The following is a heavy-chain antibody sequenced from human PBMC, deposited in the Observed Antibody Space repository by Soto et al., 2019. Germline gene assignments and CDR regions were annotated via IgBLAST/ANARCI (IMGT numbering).Heavy chain of an antibody. CDR2: INPNSGGT. CDR1: GYTFTGYY. D-gene: IGHD2-8*01. J-gene: IGHJ3*02. CDR3: ARDRVDLVIMVYASAAFDI. V-gene: IGHV1-2*02. Sequence: ASVKVSCKASGYTFTGYYMHWVRQAPGQGLEWMGWINPNSGGTNYAQKFQGRVTMTRDTSISTAYMELSRLRSDDTAVYYCARDRVDLVIMVYASAAFDIWGQGTMVTV.